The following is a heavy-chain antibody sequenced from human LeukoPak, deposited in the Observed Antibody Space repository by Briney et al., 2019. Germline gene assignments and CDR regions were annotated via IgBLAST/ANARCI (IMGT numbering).Heavy chain of an antibody. Sequence: SETLSLTCAVYGGSFSGYYWSWIRQPPGKGLERIGEINHSGSTNYNPSLKSRVTISVDTSKNQFSLKLSSVTAADTAVYYCARGTLGPRKFDYWGQGTLVTVSS. D-gene: IGHD1-14*01. CDR3: ARGTLGPRKFDY. CDR2: INHSGST. J-gene: IGHJ4*02. V-gene: IGHV4-34*01. CDR1: GGSFSGYY.